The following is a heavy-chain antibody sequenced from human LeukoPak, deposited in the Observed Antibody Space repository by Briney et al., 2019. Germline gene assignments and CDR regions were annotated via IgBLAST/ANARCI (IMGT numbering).Heavy chain of an antibody. J-gene: IGHJ4*02. D-gene: IGHD2-2*01. CDR1: GGTFSSYA. V-gene: IGHV1-69*13. CDR3: ARDRAVVPAAGFFDY. CDR2: IITIFGTA. Sequence: RASVKVSCKASGGTFSSYAISWVRQAPGQGLEGMGGIITIFGTANYAQKFQGRVTITADESTSTAYMELSSLRSEDTAVYYCARDRAVVPAAGFFDYWGQGTLVTVSS.